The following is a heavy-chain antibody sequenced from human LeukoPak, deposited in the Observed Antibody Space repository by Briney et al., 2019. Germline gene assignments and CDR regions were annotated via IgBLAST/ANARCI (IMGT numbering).Heavy chain of an antibody. CDR3: ARGASTAPHRFFVY. Sequence: SETLSLTCSVSGGSISSCSYYWSWIRQPPGKGLEWIVSGCDGGRTYYNPSLKSRVTISVDTSKNQFSLKLSSVTAADTAVYYCARGASTAPHRFFVYWGQGTLVTVSS. CDR2: GCDGGRT. CDR1: GGSISSCSYY. V-gene: IGHV4-39*07. D-gene: IGHD2-2*01. J-gene: IGHJ4*02.